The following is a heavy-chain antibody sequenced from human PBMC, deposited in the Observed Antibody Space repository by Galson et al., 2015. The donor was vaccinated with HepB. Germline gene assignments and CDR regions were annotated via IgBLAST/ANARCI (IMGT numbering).Heavy chain of an antibody. CDR3: ARLHPGGNGYKYPVFYFDF. V-gene: IGHV4-59*08. D-gene: IGHD5-24*01. CDR1: GGSISNYY. Sequence: ETLSLTCTVSGGSISNYYWSWIRQPPGKGLEWIGYIYYSGSTNYNPSLKRRVTISVDTSRNQFSLKLSSVTAADTAVYYCARLHPGGNGYKYPVFYFDFWGQGTLVTVSS. CDR2: IYYSGST. J-gene: IGHJ4*02.